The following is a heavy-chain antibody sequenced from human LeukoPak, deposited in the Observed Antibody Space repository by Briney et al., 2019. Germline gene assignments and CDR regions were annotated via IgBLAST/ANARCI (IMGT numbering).Heavy chain of an antibody. CDR3: ARGERRGSIFGVVIWIWFDP. CDR1: GGSFNNYY. V-gene: IGHV4-34*01. J-gene: IGHJ5*02. Sequence: NPSETLSLTCTVSGGSFNNYYWSWIRQPPGKGLEWIGEINHSGSTNYNPSLKSRVTISVDTSKNQFSLKLSSVTAADTAVYYCARGERRGSIFGVVIWIWFDPWGQGTLVTVSS. D-gene: IGHD3-3*01. CDR2: INHSGST.